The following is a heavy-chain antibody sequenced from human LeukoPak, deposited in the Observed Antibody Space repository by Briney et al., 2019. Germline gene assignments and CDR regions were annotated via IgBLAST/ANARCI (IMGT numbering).Heavy chain of an antibody. V-gene: IGHV3-23*01. J-gene: IGHJ5*02. CDR3: AKDLLGYYGSGIYDNWFDP. CDR1: GFTFSSYA. CDR2: ISGSGGST. Sequence: GGSLRLSCAASGFTFSSYAMSWVRQAPGKGLEWVSAISGSGGSTYYAHSVKRRFTISRVNSKNTLYLQMTSLRAEDTAVYYCAKDLLGYYGSGIYDNWFDPWGQGTLVTVSS. D-gene: IGHD3-10*01.